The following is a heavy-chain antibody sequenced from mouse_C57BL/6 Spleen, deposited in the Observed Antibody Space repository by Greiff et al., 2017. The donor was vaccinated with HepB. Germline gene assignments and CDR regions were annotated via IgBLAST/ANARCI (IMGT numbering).Heavy chain of an antibody. V-gene: IGHV14-4*01. CDR3: TTGYSNYAEVDYAMDY. CDR2: IDPENGDT. CDR1: GFNIKDDY. D-gene: IGHD2-5*01. Sequence: EVQLQQSGAELVRPGASVKLSCTASGFNIKDDYMHWVKQRPEQGLEWIGWIDPENGDTEYASKFRGKATITADTSSNTAYLQLSSLTSEDTAVYYCTTGYSNYAEVDYAMDYWGQGTSVTVSS. J-gene: IGHJ4*01.